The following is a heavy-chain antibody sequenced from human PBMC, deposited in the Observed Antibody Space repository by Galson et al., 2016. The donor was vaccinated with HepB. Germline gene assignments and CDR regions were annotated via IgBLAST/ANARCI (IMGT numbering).Heavy chain of an antibody. J-gene: IGHJ6*03. CDR3: ARDETRYNSSLNYYYYYYMDV. CDR1: GDSVPSNSAA. D-gene: IGHD6-13*01. CDR2: TYYRSKWYN. Sequence: CAISGDSVPSNSAAWNWIRQSPSRGLEWLGRTYYRSKWYNDYAASVKSRITINPDTSKNQFSLQLNSVTPEDTAVYYCARDETRYNSSLNYYYYYYMDVWGKGTTVTVSS. V-gene: IGHV6-1*01.